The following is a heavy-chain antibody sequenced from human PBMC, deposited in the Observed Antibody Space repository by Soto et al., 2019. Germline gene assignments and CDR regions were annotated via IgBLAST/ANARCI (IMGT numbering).Heavy chain of an antibody. CDR3: APRPPPIVVTVLPIPT. V-gene: IGHV4-4*02. Sequence: QVFLQQSGRGLVKPSGTLSLTCSVSSDSISSTDWCTWFRRPPGKGLEWIGENYHSGSTTYNPSRKSPVTISVSKSHIQFSLKLGSVTAAAASVYACAPRPPPIVVTVLPIPTWAQGTVVSVSS. D-gene: IGHD2-21*01. CDR2: NYHSGST. J-gene: IGHJ5*02. CDR1: SDSISSTDW.